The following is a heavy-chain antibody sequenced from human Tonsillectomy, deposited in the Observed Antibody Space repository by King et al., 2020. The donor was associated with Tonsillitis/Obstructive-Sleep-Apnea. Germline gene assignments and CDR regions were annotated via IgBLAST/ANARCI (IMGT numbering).Heavy chain of an antibody. CDR1: GYTFTSYG. CDR2: ISSYNGNT. V-gene: IGHV1-18*01. D-gene: IGHD6-13*01. Sequence: QLVQSGAEVKKPGASVKVSCKASGYTFTSYGISWVRQAPGQGLEWMGWISSYNGNTNYAQKLQGRVTMTTDTSTSTAYMDLRSLRSDDTAVYYCARQVFGDSSSWYPKYYYYYYYMDVWGKGTTVTVSS. CDR3: ARQVFGDSSSWYPKYYYYYYYMDV. J-gene: IGHJ6*03.